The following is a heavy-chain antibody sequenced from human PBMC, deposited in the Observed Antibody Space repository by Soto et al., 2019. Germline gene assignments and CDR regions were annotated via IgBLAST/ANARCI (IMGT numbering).Heavy chain of an antibody. CDR3: AREARQLWSGYYQDDY. D-gene: IGHD3-3*01. Sequence: GGSLRLSCAASGFTFSSYSMNWVRQAAGKGLEWVSSISSSSSYIYYADSVKGRFTISRDNAKNSLFLQMDSLRAEDTAVYYCAREARQLWSGYYQDDYWGQGTLVPVS. CDR1: GFTFSSYS. V-gene: IGHV3-21*01. J-gene: IGHJ4*02. CDR2: ISSSSSYI.